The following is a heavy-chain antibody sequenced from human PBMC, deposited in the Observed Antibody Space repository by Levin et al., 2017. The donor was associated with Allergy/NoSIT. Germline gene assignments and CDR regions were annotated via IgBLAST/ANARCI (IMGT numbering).Heavy chain of an antibody. V-gene: IGHV5-51*01. CDR1: GYFFNSHW. CDR3: VTPRGFCAGGTCHPAD. CDR2: IYPRDSDT. Sequence: GESLKISCKASGYFFNSHWIGWVRQKSENGLEWMGVIYPRDSDTIYNPSFQCHVSISADTSTDTTYLQWDSLEASDTATYYCVTPRGFCAGGTCHPADWGQGTLVTVSS. D-gene: IGHD2-8*02. J-gene: IGHJ4*02.